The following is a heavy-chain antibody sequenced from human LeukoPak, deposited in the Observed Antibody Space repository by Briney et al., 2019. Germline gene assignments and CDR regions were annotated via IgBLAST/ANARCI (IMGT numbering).Heavy chain of an antibody. CDR2: ISYDGNNE. D-gene: IGHD4-17*01. CDR1: GFTFSTCA. V-gene: IGHV3-30*18. CDR3: AKGYGGY. J-gene: IGHJ4*02. Sequence: GGSLRLSCAASGFTFSTCAMQWVRQAPGKGLEWLAVISYDGNNEYYADSVKGRFTISRDNSKNTLSLQMNSLRAEDTAVYYCAKGYGGYWGQGTLVTV.